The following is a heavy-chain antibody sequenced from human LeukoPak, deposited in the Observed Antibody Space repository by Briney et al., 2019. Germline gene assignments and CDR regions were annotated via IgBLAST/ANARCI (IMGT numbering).Heavy chain of an antibody. CDR1: GGSISSSNW. CDR2: IYHRGNT. CDR3: AKSGGYGLIDY. V-gene: IGHV4-4*02. J-gene: IGHJ4*02. Sequence: SGTLSLTCAVSGGSISSSNWWNWVRQTPGKGLEWIGEIYHRGNTHYNPSLKSRVTMSVDTSTNQFSLRLNSVTAADTAIYYCAKSGGYGLIDYWGQGTLVTVSS. D-gene: IGHD1-26*01.